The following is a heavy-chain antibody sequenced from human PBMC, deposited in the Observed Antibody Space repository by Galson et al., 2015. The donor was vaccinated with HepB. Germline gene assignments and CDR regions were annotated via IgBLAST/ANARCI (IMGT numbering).Heavy chain of an antibody. Sequence: SETLSLTCSVSGVATTSYYWSWIRQPPGKGLEWIGNVYYIGNTDYNPSLKSRVTMSVDTTKNQFSLTLTSVTAADTAIYYCARGADFNWSDPGQWFDPRGQGTLVTVSS. CDR3: ARGADFNWSDPGQWFDP. J-gene: IGHJ5*02. CDR1: GVATTSYY. V-gene: IGHV4-59*01. CDR2: VYYIGNT. D-gene: IGHD1-1*01.